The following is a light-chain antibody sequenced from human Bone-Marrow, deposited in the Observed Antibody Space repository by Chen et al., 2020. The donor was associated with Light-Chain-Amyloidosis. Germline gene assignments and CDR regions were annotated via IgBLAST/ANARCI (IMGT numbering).Light chain of an antibody. J-gene: IGLJ1*01. CDR3: SSYAGSNNYV. CDR1: SSDVGYYNY. Sequence: QSALTQPPSASGSPGQSVTISCTGTSSDVGYYNYVSWYQQHPGKAPKLMIYEVSQRPSGVPDHFSGSKSGNTASLTVSGLQAEDEADYYCSSYAGSNNYVFGTGTKVTVL. CDR2: EVS. V-gene: IGLV2-8*01.